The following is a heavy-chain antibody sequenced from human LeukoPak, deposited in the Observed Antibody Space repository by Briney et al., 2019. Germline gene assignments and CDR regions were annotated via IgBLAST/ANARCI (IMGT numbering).Heavy chain of an antibody. CDR3: ARGVTSPDAFDI. J-gene: IGHJ3*02. CDR1: GGSISSYY. Sequence: SETLSLTCTVSGGSISSYYWSWIRQPPGKGLEWIGYIYYSGSTNYNPSLKSRVTISVDTSKNQFSLKLSSVTAADTAVYYCARGVTSPDAFDIWGQGTMVTVSS. CDR2: IYYSGST. V-gene: IGHV4-59*01. D-gene: IGHD2-2*01.